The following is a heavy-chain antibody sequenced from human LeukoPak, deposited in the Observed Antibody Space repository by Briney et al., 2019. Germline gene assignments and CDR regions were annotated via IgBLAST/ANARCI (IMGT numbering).Heavy chain of an antibody. CDR2: ISGSGSNT. J-gene: IGHJ3*01. CDR3: ANEYSKGDV. V-gene: IGHV3-23*01. Sequence: GGSLRLSCAASGFTFPNYVMGWVRQASGKGLEWVSAISGSGSNTYYADSVKGRFTISRDNSKNTLYLQMNSLRAEDAAVYYCANEYSKGDVWGQGTMVTVSS. D-gene: IGHD4-11*01. CDR1: GFTFPNYV.